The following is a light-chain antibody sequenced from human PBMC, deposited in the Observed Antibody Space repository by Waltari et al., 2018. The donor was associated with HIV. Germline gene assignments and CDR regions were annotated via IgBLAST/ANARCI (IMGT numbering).Light chain of an antibody. CDR1: SSDVGGYNY. V-gene: IGLV2-14*03. J-gene: IGLJ2*01. CDR3: SSYTSSSIVI. Sequence: HSALTKPASVSGSPGQSITIPCTGTSSDVGGYNYVSWYRLHPGEVPKLMIFDVNNRPSGVSNRFSGSKSGNTASLTISGLQVEDEADYYCSSYTSSSIVIFGGGTKVTVL. CDR2: DVN.